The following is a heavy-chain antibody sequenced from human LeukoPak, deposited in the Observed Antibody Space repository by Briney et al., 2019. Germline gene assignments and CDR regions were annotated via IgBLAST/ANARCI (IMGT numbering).Heavy chain of an antibody. CDR1: GGSISSYY. Sequence: ASETLSLTCTVSGGSISSYYWSWLRQPPGKGLEWIGYIYYSGSTNYNPSLKSRVTISVDTSKNQFSLKLSSVTAADTAVYYCARDGDPFYYFDYWGQGTLVTVSS. D-gene: IGHD3-10*01. V-gene: IGHV4-59*12. J-gene: IGHJ4*02. CDR2: IYYSGST. CDR3: ARDGDPFYYFDY.